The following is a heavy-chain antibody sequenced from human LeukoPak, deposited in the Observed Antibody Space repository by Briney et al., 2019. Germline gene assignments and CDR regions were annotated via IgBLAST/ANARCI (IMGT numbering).Heavy chain of an antibody. J-gene: IGHJ6*02. CDR3: TRGNYGMDV. CDR1: GFTFSTYW. CDR2: INSDGSST. Sequence: PGGSLRLSCAASGFTFSTYWMRWVRQAPGKGLVWVSHINSDGSSTNYADSVKGRFTISRDNAESTLYLQMNSLRVEDTAVYYCTRGNYGMDVWGQGTTVTVSS. V-gene: IGHV3-74*01.